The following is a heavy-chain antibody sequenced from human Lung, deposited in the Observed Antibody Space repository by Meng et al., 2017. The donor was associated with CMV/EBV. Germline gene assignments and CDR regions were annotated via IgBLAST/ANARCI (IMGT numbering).Heavy chain of an antibody. CDR2: INPHSGGT. J-gene: IGHJ4*02. CDR1: GYTFTAYI. CDR3: ATIVGLDYAFWNY. D-gene: IGHD3-3*01. V-gene: IGHV1-2*02. Sequence: ASVXVSXXASGYTFTAYIMHWLRQAPGQGLEWMGWINPHSGGTKYAQKFQGRVTMTRDTSISTAYMELSSLRSDDTAVYYCATIVGLDYAFWNYWGQGTLVTVFS.